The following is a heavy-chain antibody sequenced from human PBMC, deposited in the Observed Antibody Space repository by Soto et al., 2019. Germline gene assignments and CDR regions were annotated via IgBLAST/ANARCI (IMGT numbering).Heavy chain of an antibody. Sequence: EVQLVESGGGLVQPGGSLRLSCAASGFTFSSYWMHWVRQAPGKGLVWVSRINSDGSSTSYADSVKGRFTISRDNAKNTLYLQMNSLRAEDTAVYYCARAGPHQDDDYLLEWYMDVWGKGTTVTVSS. CDR1: GFTFSSYW. D-gene: IGHD4-17*01. CDR3: ARAGPHQDDDYLLEWYMDV. CDR2: INSDGSST. J-gene: IGHJ6*03. V-gene: IGHV3-74*01.